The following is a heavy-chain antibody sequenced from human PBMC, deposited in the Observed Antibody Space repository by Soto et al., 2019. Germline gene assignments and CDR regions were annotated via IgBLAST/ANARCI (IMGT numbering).Heavy chain of an antibody. V-gene: IGHV4-31*03. J-gene: IGHJ4*02. CDR2: IYYSGST. D-gene: IGHD4-17*01. CDR1: GGSVSSGSYY. Sequence: SETLSLTCTVSGGSVSSGSYYWSWIRQPPGKGLEWIGYIYYSGSTYYNPSLKSRVTISVDTSKNQFSLKLSSVTAADTAVYYCAREKTNYGDPYYFDYWGQGTLVTVSS. CDR3: AREKTNYGDPYYFDY.